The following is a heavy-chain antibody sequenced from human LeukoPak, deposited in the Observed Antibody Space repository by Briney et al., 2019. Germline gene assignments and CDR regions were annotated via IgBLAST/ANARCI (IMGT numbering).Heavy chain of an antibody. CDR3: ARVRLGIGTFY. J-gene: IGHJ4*02. Sequence: SETLSLTCTVSGGSISSYYWSGIRQPPGKGLEWIGYIYYSGSTYYNPSLKSRVTISVDTSKNQFSLKLSSVTAADTAVYYCARVRLGIGTFYWGQGTLVTVSS. D-gene: IGHD7-27*01. V-gene: IGHV4-59*08. CDR2: IYYSGST. CDR1: GGSISSYY.